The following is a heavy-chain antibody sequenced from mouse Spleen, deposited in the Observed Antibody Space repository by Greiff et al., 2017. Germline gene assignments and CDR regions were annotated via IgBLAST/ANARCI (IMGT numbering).Heavy chain of an antibody. CDR1: GFTFSSFG. D-gene: IGHD2-2*01. Sequence: DVKLVESGGGLVQPGGSRKLSCAASGFTFSSFGMHWVRQAPEKGLEWVAYISSGSSTIYYADTVKGRFTISRDNPKNTLFLQMTSLRSEDTAMYYCARNLYGYDGEYYFDYWGQGTTLTVSS. J-gene: IGHJ2*01. V-gene: IGHV5-17*02. CDR2: ISSGSSTI. CDR3: ARNLYGYDGEYYFDY.